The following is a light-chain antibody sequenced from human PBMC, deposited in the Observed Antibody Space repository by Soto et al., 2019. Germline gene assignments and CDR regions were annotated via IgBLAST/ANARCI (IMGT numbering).Light chain of an antibody. Sequence: DIQMTQSPSTLSASVGDRVTITCRASQSITNWLAWYQQKPGKAPNLLIYKGSSLENGVPSRFSDSGSGTEFTLTISSLQPDDFATYYCQQYVTYPYTFGQGTKLEI. J-gene: IGKJ2*01. CDR1: QSITNW. CDR3: QQYVTYPYT. CDR2: KGS. V-gene: IGKV1-5*03.